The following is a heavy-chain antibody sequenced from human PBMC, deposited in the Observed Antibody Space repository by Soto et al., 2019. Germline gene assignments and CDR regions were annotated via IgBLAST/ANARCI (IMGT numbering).Heavy chain of an antibody. V-gene: IGHV3-33*01. D-gene: IGHD3-16*01. CDR3: AREMMGGPPDYYYYGMDV. CDR2: IWYDGSNK. J-gene: IGHJ6*02. Sequence: GGSLRLSCAASGFTFSSYGMHWVRQAPGKGLEWVAVIWYDGSNKYYADSVKGRFTISRDNSKNTLYLQMNSLRAEDTAVYYCAREMMGGPPDYYYYGMDVWGQGTTVTVSS. CDR1: GFTFSSYG.